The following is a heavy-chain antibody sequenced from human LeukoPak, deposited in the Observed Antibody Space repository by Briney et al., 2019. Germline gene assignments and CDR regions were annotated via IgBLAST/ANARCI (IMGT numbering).Heavy chain of an antibody. V-gene: IGHV1-2*02. D-gene: IGHD2-2*01. CDR2: INPNSGGT. CDR1: GYTFTGYY. CDR3: ARFGGYCSSTSCPIDYYYYYMDV. J-gene: IGHJ6*03. Sequence: ASVKVSCKASGYTFTGYYIHWVRQAPGQGLEWMGWINPNSGGTNYAQKFQGRVTMTRDTSISTAYMELSRLRSDDTAVYYCARFGGYCSSTSCPIDYYYYYMDVWGKGTTVTVSS.